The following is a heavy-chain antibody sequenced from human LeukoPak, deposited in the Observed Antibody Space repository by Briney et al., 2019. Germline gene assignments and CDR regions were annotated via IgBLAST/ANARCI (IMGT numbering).Heavy chain of an antibody. J-gene: IGHJ6*02. D-gene: IGHD2-2*01. CDR2: VSRSGDGT. CDR3: AKNIRDCRRGGCYVTDYLYGTDV. Sequence: GGSLCLSCEARGFIFTNYAMTWVRQPPGKGLEWVSSVSRSGDGTYYADSVKGRFTISRDQSKNTVYLQMSSLGAVDSALYYCAKNIRDCRRGGCYVTDYLYGTDVWSQGTTFTVYS. CDR1: GFIFTNYA. V-gene: IGHV3-23*01.